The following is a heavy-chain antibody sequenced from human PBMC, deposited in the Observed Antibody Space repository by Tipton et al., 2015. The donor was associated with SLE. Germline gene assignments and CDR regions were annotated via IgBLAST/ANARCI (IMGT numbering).Heavy chain of an antibody. CDR1: GFTFSGYA. V-gene: IGHV3-23*01. CDR3: ARDPSGAGPAFDY. D-gene: IGHD1-26*01. J-gene: IGHJ4*02. CDR2: ISGSGHST. Sequence: SLRLSCAASGFTFSGYAMNWVRQAPGKGLDWVSSISGSGHSTCYANSVKGRFTIFRDNSKGTLCLQMISLRAEDTAVYYCARDPSGAGPAFDYWGQGTLVTVSS.